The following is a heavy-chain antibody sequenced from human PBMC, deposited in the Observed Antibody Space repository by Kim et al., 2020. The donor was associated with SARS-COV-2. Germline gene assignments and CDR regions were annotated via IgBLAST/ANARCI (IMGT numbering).Heavy chain of an antibody. Sequence: GGPLRLSCAASGFTFSNAWMSWVRQAPGKGLEWVGRIKSKTDGGTTDYAAPVKGRFTISRDDSKNTLYLQMNSLKTEDTAVYYCTTGDTVDAFDIWGQGTMVTVSS. V-gene: IGHV3-15*01. D-gene: IGHD2-15*01. CDR1: GFTFSNAW. CDR3: TTGDTVDAFDI. J-gene: IGHJ3*02. CDR2: IKSKTDGGTT.